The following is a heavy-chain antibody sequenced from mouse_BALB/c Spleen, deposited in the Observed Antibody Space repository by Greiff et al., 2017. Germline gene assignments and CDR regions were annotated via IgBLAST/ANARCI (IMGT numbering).Heavy chain of an antibody. V-gene: IGHV1S81*02. D-gene: IGHD2-2*01. Sequence: QVQLQQPGAELVKPGASVKLSCKASGYTFTSYYMYWVKQRPGQGLEWIGEINPSNGGTNFNEKFKSKATLTVDKSSSTAYMQLSSLTSEDSAVYYCTRSGGYLYYYAMDYWGQGTSVTVSS. CDR2: INPSNGGT. J-gene: IGHJ4*01. CDR3: TRSGGYLYYYAMDY. CDR1: GYTFTSYY.